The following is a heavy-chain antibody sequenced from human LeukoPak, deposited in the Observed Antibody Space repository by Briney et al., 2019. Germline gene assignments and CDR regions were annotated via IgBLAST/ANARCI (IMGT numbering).Heavy chain of an antibody. CDR3: ARLGYCSSTSCYNFDY. Sequence: ASVKVSCKASGYTFTDYYMHWVRQAPGQGLEWRGWINPNSGGTNYAQKFQGRVTMTRDTSISTAYMELSRLRSDDTAVYRCARLGYCSSTSCYNFDYWGQGTLVTVSS. CDR2: INPNSGGT. J-gene: IGHJ4*02. CDR1: GYTFTDYY. V-gene: IGHV1-2*02. D-gene: IGHD2-2*02.